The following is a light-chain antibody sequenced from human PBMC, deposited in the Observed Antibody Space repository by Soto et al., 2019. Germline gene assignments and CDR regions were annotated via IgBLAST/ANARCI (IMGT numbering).Light chain of an antibody. J-gene: IGKJ1*01. CDR3: QQSYSSPGT. CDR1: QSIDKY. Sequence: DIQMTQSPSSLSASVGERVTITCRASQSIDKYLNWYQHKPGKAPYLLIYAASHLRSGVPTRFSGSGTGTSFTLTINSLQYEDLATYYCQQSYSSPGTFGRGTKVELK. CDR2: AAS. V-gene: IGKV1-39*01.